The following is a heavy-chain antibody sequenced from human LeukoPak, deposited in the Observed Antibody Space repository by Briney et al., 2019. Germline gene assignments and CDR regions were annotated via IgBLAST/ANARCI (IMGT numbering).Heavy chain of an antibody. V-gene: IGHV4-59*12. J-gene: IGHJ3*02. CDR2: IYYSGST. D-gene: IGHD4-23*01. CDR1: GGSISSYY. CDR3: ARGYGGNSGHYAFDI. Sequence: NPSETLSLTCTVSGGSISSYYWSWIRQPPGKGLEWIGYIYYSGSTNYNPSLKSRVTISVDTSKNQFSLKLSSVSAADTAVYYCARGYGGNSGHYAFDIWGQGTMVTVSS.